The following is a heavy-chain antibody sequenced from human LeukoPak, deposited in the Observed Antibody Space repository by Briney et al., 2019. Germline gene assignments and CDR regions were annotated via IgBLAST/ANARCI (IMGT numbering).Heavy chain of an antibody. D-gene: IGHD1-26*01. CDR1: GYTFTSYY. V-gene: IGHV1-46*01. J-gene: IGHJ4*02. CDR3: ARDRIAPEWELLFDY. Sequence: GASVKVSCKASGYTFTSYYMHWVRQAPGQGLEWMGIINPSGGSTSYAQKFQGRVTMTRDMSTSTVYMELSSLRSEDTAVYYCARDRIAPEWELLFDYRGQGTLVTVSS. CDR2: INPSGGST.